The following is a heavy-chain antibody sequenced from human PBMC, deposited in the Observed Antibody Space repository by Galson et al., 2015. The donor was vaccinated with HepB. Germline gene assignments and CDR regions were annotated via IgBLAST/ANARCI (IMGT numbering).Heavy chain of an antibody. V-gene: IGHV3-30*04. CDR3: ATSGPYYDILTGYFGY. D-gene: IGHD3-9*01. Sequence: SLRLSCAASGFTFSSYAMHWVRQAPGKGLEWVAVISYDGSNKYYADSVKGRFTISRDNSKNTLYLQMNNLRAEDTAVYYCATSGPYYDILTGYFGYWGQGTLVTVSS. CDR1: GFTFSSYA. CDR2: ISYDGSNK. J-gene: IGHJ4*02.